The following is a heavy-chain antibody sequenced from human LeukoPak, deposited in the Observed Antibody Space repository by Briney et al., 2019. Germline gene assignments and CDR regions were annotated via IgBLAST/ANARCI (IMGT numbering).Heavy chain of an antibody. V-gene: IGHV5-51*01. CDR2: IYPGDSDT. CDR1: GYSFTSYW. D-gene: IGHD6-6*01. J-gene: IGHJ6*02. CDR3: VRHFGSSSGYYYGMDV. Sequence: GESLKISCKGSGYSFTSYWIGWVRQMPGKGLEWMGIIYPGDSDTRYSPSFQGQVTISADKSISTAYLQWSSLKASDTAMYYCVRHFGSSSGYYYGMDVWGQGTTVTVSS.